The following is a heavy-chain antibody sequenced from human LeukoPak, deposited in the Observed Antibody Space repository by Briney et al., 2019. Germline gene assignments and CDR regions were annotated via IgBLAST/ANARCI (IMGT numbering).Heavy chain of an antibody. D-gene: IGHD3-10*01. Sequence: GASVKVSCKASGYTFTSYGISWVRQAPGQGLEWMGWISAYNGNTNYAPNIQDRVTMTTDTSTSTAYMELRSLRSDDTAAYYCGRALLGGSDIYTPFSYWGQGTLVTVSS. CDR2: ISAYNGNT. V-gene: IGHV1-18*01. J-gene: IGHJ4*02. CDR1: GYTFTSYG. CDR3: GRALLGGSDIYTPFSY.